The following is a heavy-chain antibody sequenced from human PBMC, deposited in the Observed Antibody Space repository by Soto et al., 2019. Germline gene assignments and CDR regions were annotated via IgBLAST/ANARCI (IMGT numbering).Heavy chain of an antibody. CDR3: TRRAYPSDY. J-gene: IGHJ4*02. D-gene: IGHD2-2*01. V-gene: IGHV3-66*01. CDR2: IYSGVTK. Sequence: EVQLVESGGGLVQPGGSLRLSCAVSGFTVGNNYMSWVRQAPGKGLEWVSLIYSGVTKNYADSVEGRFTISRDSSRNTVDLQMNSVQADDTAVYYCTRRAYPSDYWGQRTLVTVSP. CDR1: GFTVGNNY.